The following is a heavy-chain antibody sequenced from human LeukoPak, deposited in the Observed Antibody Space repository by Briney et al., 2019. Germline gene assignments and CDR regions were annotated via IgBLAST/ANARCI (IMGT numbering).Heavy chain of an antibody. J-gene: IGHJ5*02. CDR3: AKDSSSWWDWFDP. D-gene: IGHD6-13*01. Sequence: GGSLRLSCVASGFTFSNYAMSWVRQAPGKGLECVSAISDIGDTTYYADSVRGRFTISRDSSKNTLYLQMNSLRAEDTAVYYCAKDSSSWWDWFDPWGQGTLVTVSS. V-gene: IGHV3-23*01. CDR1: GFTFSNYA. CDR2: ISDIGDTT.